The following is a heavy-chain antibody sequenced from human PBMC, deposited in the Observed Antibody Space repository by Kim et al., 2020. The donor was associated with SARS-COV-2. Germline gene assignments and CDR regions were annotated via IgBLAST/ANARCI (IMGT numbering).Heavy chain of an antibody. J-gene: IGHJ5*02. CDR2: IWYDGSNK. D-gene: IGHD2-15*01. Sequence: GGSLRLSCAASGFTFSSYAMHWVRQAPGKGLEWVAVIWYDGSNKYYADSVKGRFTISRDNSKNTLYLQMNSLRAEDTAVYYCAKVRLVVAAWKEFDPWGQGTLVTVSS. CDR1: GFTFSSYA. V-gene: IGHV3-33*06. CDR3: AKVRLVVAAWKEFDP.